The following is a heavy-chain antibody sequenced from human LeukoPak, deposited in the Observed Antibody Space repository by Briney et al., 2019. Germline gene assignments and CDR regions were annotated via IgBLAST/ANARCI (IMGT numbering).Heavy chain of an antibody. J-gene: IGHJ4*02. D-gene: IGHD6-13*01. CDR3: AKDGTSSWYFDY. Sequence: GGSLRLSCAASGFTFSNYAMNWVRQAPGKGLEWVSTISGDGGSAYYADSVKGRFTISRDNSKNTLYLQMNSLRAEDTAVYYCAKDGTSSWYFDYWGQGTLVTVSS. V-gene: IGHV3-23*01. CDR1: GFTFSNYA. CDR2: ISGDGGSA.